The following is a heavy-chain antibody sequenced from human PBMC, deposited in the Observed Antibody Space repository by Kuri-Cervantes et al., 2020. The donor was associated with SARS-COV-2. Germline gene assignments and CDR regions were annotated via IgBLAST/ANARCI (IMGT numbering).Heavy chain of an antibody. Sequence: ESLKISCAVYGGSFSGYYWSWIRQPPGKGLEWIGEINHSGSTNYNPSLKSRVTISVDTSKNQFSLKLSSVTAADTAVYYCARKRGVAARRVNYYYGMDVWGQGTTVTVSS. CDR2: INHSGST. CDR3: ARKRGVAARRVNYYYGMDV. V-gene: IGHV4-34*01. D-gene: IGHD6-6*01. J-gene: IGHJ6*02. CDR1: GGSFSGYY.